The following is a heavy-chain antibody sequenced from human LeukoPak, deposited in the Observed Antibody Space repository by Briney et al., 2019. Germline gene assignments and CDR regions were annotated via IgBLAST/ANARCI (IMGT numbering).Heavy chain of an antibody. J-gene: IGHJ5*02. V-gene: IGHV3-7*01. CDR3: ARERDYDFWSGQPLLGFDP. CDR2: IKQDGSET. CDR1: GFTFSSYW. D-gene: IGHD3-3*01. Sequence: GGSLRLSCAASGFTFSSYWMSWVRQAPGKGLEWVANIKQDGSETYYVDSVKGRFTISRDNAKNSLYLLMNSLRAEDTAVFYYARERDYDFWSGQPLLGFDPWGQGTLVTVSS.